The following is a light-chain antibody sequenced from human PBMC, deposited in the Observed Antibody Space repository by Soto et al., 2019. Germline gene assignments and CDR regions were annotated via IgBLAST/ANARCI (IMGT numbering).Light chain of an antibody. J-gene: IGKJ4*01. V-gene: IGKV3-15*01. CDR1: QSVSSN. CDR3: QQYHHSPPLP. CDR2: DTS. Sequence: EIVMTQSPATLSVSPGETATLSCRASQSVSSNLAWYQQKPGQAPRLLIYDTSTRATGVPARFSGSGSGAEFTLTITSLQSEDFAVYHCQQYHHSPPLPFGGGPKVDIK.